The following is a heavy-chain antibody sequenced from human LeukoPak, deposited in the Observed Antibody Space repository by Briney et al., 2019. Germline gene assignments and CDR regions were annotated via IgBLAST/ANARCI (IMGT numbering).Heavy chain of an antibody. D-gene: IGHD1-26*01. CDR3: ARAHAIGYEGATWASDY. CDR1: GYTFTGYY. V-gene: IGHV1-2*02. Sequence: ASVKVSCKASGYTFTGYYMHWVRQAPGQGLEWMGWIDPNGGGTNYAQEFQGRVTMTWDTSISTAYMELSRLRSDDTAVYYCARAHAIGYEGATWASDYWGQGTLVTVSS. J-gene: IGHJ4*02. CDR2: IDPNGGGT.